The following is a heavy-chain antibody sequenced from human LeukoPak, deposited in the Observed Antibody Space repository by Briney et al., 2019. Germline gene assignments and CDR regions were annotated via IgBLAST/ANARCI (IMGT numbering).Heavy chain of an antibody. CDR1: GFTFDDYA. V-gene: IGHV3-9*01. CDR3: AGPGRYGDNLDDAFDI. CDR2: ISWNSGSI. D-gene: IGHD4-17*01. Sequence: GGSLRLSCAASGFTFDDYAMHWVRHAPGKGLECVSGISWNSGSIGYADSVKGRFTIYRDNAKNSLYLQMNSLRAEDTALYYCAGPGRYGDNLDDAFDIWGQGTMVTVSS. J-gene: IGHJ3*02.